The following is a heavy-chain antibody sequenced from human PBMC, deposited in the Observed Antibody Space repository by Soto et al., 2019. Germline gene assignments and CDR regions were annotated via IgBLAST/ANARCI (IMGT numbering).Heavy chain of an antibody. CDR1: GGSVSSGSYY. V-gene: IGHV4-61*01. CDR3: ARDYTFPWFGEITLGSVYYYYGMDV. Sequence: SETLSLTCTVSGGSVSSGSYYWSWIRQPPGKGLEWIGYIYYSGSTNYNPSLKSRVTISVDTSKNQFSLKLSSVTAADTAVYYCARDYTFPWFGEITLGSVYYYYGMDVWGQGTTVTVSS. J-gene: IGHJ6*02. CDR2: IYYSGST. D-gene: IGHD3-10*01.